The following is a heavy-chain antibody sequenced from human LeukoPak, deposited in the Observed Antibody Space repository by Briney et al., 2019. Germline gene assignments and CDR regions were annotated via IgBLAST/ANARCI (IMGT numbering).Heavy chain of an antibody. V-gene: IGHV3-23*01. J-gene: IGHJ4*02. D-gene: IGHD2-15*01. CDR3: AKGVGYCSGGSCQQFDY. CDR1: GFTFSSYA. CDR2: ISGSGGST. Sequence: AGGSLRLSCAASGFTFSSYAMSWVRQAPGEGLEWVSAISGSGGSTYYADSVKGRITISRDNSKNTLYLQMNSLRAEDTAVYYCAKGVGYCSGGSCQQFDYWGQGTLVTVSS.